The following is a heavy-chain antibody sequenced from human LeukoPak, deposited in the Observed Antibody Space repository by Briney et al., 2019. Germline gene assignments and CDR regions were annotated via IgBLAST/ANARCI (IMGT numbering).Heavy chain of an antibody. CDR2: IIPIFGTA. CDR3: ARGLDSGSYVFDY. CDR1: GGTFSSYA. D-gene: IGHD1-26*01. J-gene: IGHJ4*02. V-gene: IGHV1-69*13. Sequence: SEKVSCKASGGTFSSYAISWVRQAPGQGLEWMGGIIPIFGTANYAQKFQGRVTTTADESTSTAYMELSSLRSEDTAVYYCARGLDSGSYVFDYWGQGTLVTVSS.